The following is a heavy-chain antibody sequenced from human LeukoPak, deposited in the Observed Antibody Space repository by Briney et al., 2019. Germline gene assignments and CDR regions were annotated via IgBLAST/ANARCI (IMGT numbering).Heavy chain of an antibody. V-gene: IGHV1-2*02. J-gene: IGHJ4*02. CDR1: GGTFSSYA. CDR2: IHPNYGDT. D-gene: IGHD3-22*01. CDR3: ATKSFYDSSGYDY. Sequence: ASVKVSCKASGGTFSSYAISWVRQAPGQGLQWMGWIHPNYGDTNYAQRFQGRVTMTMDTSISTAYMELSRLRSDNTAVYYCATKSFYDSSGYDYWGQGTLVTVSS.